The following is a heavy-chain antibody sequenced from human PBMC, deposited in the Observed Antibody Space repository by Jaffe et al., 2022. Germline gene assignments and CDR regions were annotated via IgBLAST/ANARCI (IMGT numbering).Heavy chain of an antibody. J-gene: IGHJ6*03. CDR1: GGSISSYY. Sequence: QVQLQESGPGLVKPSETLSLTCTVSGGSISSYYWSWIRQPPGKGLEWIGYIYYSGSTNYNPSLKSRVTISVDTSKNQFSLKLSSVTAADTAVYYCARQTYSSGWYGVYYMDVWGKGTTVTVSS. CDR2: IYYSGST. D-gene: IGHD6-19*01. CDR3: ARQTYSSGWYGVYYMDV. V-gene: IGHV4-59*01.